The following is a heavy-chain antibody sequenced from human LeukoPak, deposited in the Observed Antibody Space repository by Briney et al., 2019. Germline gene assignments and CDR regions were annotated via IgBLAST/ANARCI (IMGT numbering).Heavy chain of an antibody. D-gene: IGHD5-12*01. V-gene: IGHV4-59*01. CDR2: IYYSGST. J-gene: IGHJ4*02. CDR3: ASGIVATKMYYFDY. CDR1: GGSISSYY. Sequence: SETLSLTCTVSGGSISSYYWSWIRQPPGKGLEWIGYIYYSGSTNYNPSLKSRVTISVDTSKNQFSLKLSSVTAADTAVYYCASGIVATKMYYFDYWGQGTLVTVSS.